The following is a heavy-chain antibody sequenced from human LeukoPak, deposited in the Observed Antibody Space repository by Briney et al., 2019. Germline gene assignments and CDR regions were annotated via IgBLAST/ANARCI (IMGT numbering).Heavy chain of an antibody. J-gene: IGHJ4*02. Sequence: SETLSLTCTVAAGSVSRESHDWGWIRQSADKGVEWIARVYNSGSTNYNPSLRSRATISVDTSNNQFSLRLTSVNAADTALYHGPREQSTAVGRRRGYFDYWGRGILVTVSS. CDR3: PREQSTAVGRRRGYFDY. D-gene: IGHD2-21*02. CDR1: AGSVSRESHD. V-gene: IGHV4-61*10. CDR2: VYNSGST.